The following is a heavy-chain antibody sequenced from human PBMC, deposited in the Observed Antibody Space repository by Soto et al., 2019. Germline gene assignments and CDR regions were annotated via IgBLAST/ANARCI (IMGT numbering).Heavy chain of an antibody. CDR2: INHSGST. CDR1: GGSFSGYY. J-gene: IGHJ5*01. Sequence: SETLSLTCAVYGGSFSGYYWSWIRQPPGKGLEWIGEINHSGSTNYNPSLKSRVTISVDTSKSQFSLNVTSVTAADTAVYFCARGRYCLTGRCFPNWFDSWGQGTLVTVSS. D-gene: IGHD2-15*01. V-gene: IGHV4-34*01. CDR3: ARGRYCLTGRCFPNWFDS.